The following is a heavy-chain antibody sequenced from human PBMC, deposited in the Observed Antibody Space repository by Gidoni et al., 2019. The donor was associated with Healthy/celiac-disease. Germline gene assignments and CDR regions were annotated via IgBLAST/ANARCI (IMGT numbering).Heavy chain of an antibody. CDR1: GFTFSSYS. CDR3: ARDSHPITYYYDSSGYLNDAFDI. D-gene: IGHD3-22*01. CDR2: ISSSSSYI. J-gene: IGHJ3*02. Sequence: EVQLVESGGGLVKPGGSLSLSCAASGFTFSSYSMIWVRQAPGKGLEWVSSISSSSSYIYYADSVKGRFTISRDNAKNSLYLQMNSLRAEDTAVYYCARDSHPITYYYDSSGYLNDAFDIWGQGTMVTVSS. V-gene: IGHV3-21*01.